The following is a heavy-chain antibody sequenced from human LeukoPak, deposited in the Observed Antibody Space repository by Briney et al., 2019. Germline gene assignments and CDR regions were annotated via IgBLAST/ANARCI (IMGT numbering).Heavy chain of an antibody. J-gene: IGHJ3*02. CDR3: AAEEAYDSSSPAFDI. D-gene: IGHD3-22*01. Sequence: ASVKVSCKASGFTFTSSAMQWVRQARGQRLEWIGWIVVGSGNTNYAQKFQERVTITRDMSTSTAYMELSSLRSEGTAVYYCAAEEAYDSSSPAFDIWGQGTMVTVSS. V-gene: IGHV1-58*02. CDR2: IVVGSGNT. CDR1: GFTFTSSA.